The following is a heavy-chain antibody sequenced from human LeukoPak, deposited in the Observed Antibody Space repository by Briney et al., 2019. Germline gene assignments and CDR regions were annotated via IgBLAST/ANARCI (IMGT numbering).Heavy chain of an antibody. CDR3: ARDPYCSRTNCYGTGVAFDI. Sequence: PGGSLRLSCAASGFTFSSYTMNWVRQAPGKGLEWVSYISSSSTIYYADSVKGRFTISRDNAKNSPYLQMNSLRAEDTAVYYCARDPYCSRTNCYGTGVAFDIWGQGTMVTVSS. CDR1: GFTFSSYT. CDR2: ISSSSTI. V-gene: IGHV3-48*01. D-gene: IGHD2-2*01. J-gene: IGHJ3*02.